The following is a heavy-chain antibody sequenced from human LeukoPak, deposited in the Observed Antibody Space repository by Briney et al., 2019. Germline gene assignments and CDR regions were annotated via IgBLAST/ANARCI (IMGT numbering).Heavy chain of an antibody. J-gene: IGHJ4*02. CDR1: GFTFSNYG. V-gene: IGHV3-30*18. Sequence: GGSLRLSCAASGFTFSNYGIHWVRQAPGKGLEWVAVISYDGSNKYYAESVKGRFTIFRDNSKNTLYLQMNSLRAEDTAVYYCAKGYGFDSSGSEHYFENWGQGILVTVSS. CDR2: ISYDGSNK. CDR3: AKGYGFDSSGSEHYFEN. D-gene: IGHD3-22*01.